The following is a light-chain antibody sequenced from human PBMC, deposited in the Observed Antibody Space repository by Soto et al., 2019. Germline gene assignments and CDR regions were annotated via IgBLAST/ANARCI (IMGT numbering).Light chain of an antibody. CDR2: WAS. V-gene: IGKV4-1*01. CDR1: QSVLYNSNNKNY. J-gene: IGKJ1*01. Sequence: DSMMTQSPASLAVSLGERATINCKSSQSVLYNSNNKNYLAWYQQKPGQPPKLLIYWASTRESGVPDRFSGSGSGTDFTLTISSLQAEDVAVYYCQQYYSPRTFGQGTKVDIK. CDR3: QQYYSPRT.